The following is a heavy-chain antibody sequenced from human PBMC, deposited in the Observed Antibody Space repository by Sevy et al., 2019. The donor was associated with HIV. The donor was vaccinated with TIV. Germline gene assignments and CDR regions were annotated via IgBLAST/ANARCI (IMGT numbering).Heavy chain of an antibody. D-gene: IGHD2-8*01. CDR3: ASLSQCSNGVCPFDY. CDR1: EFTLSSYS. V-gene: IGHV3-21*01. J-gene: IGHJ4*02. Sequence: GGSLRLSCVASEFTLSSYSMNWVRQAPGKGLEWISSISSSSAAIYYADSVKGRFTISRDNAKNSLFLQMNSLRDEDTAVYYWASLSQCSNGVCPFDYWGQGTLVTVSS. CDR2: ISSSSAAI.